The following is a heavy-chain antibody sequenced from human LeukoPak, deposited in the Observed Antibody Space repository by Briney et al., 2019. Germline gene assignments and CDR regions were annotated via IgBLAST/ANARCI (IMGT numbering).Heavy chain of an antibody. CDR3: ATRQWLEDY. CDR1: GGSFSGYY. CDR2: INHSGST. V-gene: IGHV4-34*01. D-gene: IGHD6-19*01. Sequence: SETLSLTCAVYGGSFSGYYWSWIRQPPGKGLEWIGEINHSGSTNYNPPLKSRVTISVDTSKNQFSLKLSSVTAADTAVYYCATRQWLEDYWGQGTLVTVSS. J-gene: IGHJ4*02.